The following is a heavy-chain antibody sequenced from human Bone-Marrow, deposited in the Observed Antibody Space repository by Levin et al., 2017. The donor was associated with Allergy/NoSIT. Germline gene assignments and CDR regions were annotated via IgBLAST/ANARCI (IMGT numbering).Heavy chain of an antibody. CDR1: GFTFSSYA. D-gene: IGHD2-2*01. CDR2: ISGSGGST. V-gene: IGHV3-23*01. Sequence: GESLKISCAASGFTFSSYAMTWVRQAPGKGLEWVSAISGSGGSTHYADSVKDRFTVSRDNSRNTLFLQVNSLRAEDTALYYGAKAVSGSSTSWNYYFGLDVWGHGTTVTVSS. J-gene: IGHJ6*02. CDR3: AKAVSGSSTSWNYYFGLDV.